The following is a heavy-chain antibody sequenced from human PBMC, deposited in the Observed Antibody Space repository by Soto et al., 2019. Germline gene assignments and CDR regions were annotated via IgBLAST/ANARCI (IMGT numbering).Heavy chain of an antibody. J-gene: IGHJ4*02. Sequence: SVKVSCKASGGTFSSYAISWVRQAPGQGLEWMGWIIPIYGNANYAQKLQGRVTMTTDTSTSTAYMELRSLRSDDTAVYYCARDYGGNPRYFDYWGQGTLVTVSS. CDR2: IIPIYGNA. CDR1: GGTFSSYA. D-gene: IGHD4-17*01. CDR3: ARDYGGNPRYFDY. V-gene: IGHV1-69*05.